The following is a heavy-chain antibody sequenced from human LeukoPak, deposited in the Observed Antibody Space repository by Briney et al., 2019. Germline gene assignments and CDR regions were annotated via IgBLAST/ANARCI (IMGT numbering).Heavy chain of an antibody. CDR1: GFTFSSYS. Sequence: GWSLRLSCAASGFTFSSYSMNWVRQAPGKGLEGVSVIYSGGSTYYADSVKGRFTISRDNSKNTLYLQMNSLRAEDTAVYYCARVDYYYYMDVWGKGTTVTISS. CDR2: IYSGGST. V-gene: IGHV3-53*01. J-gene: IGHJ6*03. CDR3: ARVDYYYYMDV.